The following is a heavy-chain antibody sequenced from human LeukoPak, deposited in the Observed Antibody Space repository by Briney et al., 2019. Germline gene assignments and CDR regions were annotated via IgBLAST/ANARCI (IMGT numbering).Heavy chain of an antibody. Sequence: GGSLRLSCAASGFTVSNNYMSWVRQAPGKGLEWVSVIYSGGSTYYADSVKGRFTISRDNSKNTLYLQMDSLRAEDTAVYYCAREWDPQTPYFDYWGQGTLVTVSS. D-gene: IGHD1-26*01. V-gene: IGHV3-66*02. CDR3: AREWDPQTPYFDY. J-gene: IGHJ4*02. CDR2: IYSGGST. CDR1: GFTVSNNY.